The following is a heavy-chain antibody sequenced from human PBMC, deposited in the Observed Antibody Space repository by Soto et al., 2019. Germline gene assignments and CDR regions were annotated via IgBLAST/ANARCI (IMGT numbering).Heavy chain of an antibody. V-gene: IGHV3-30*18. CDR3: AKDQERYSYGSTFGYYYGMDV. CDR2: ISYDGSNK. CDR1: GFTFSSYG. D-gene: IGHD5-18*01. J-gene: IGHJ6*02. Sequence: GGSLRLSCAASGFTFSSYGMHWVRQAPGKGLEWVAVISYDGSNKYYADSVKGRFTISRDNSKNTLYLQMNSLRAEDTAVYYCAKDQERYSYGSTFGYYYGMDVWGQGTTVTVSS.